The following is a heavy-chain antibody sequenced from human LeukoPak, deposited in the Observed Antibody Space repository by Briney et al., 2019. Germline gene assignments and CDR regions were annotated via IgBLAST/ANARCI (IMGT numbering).Heavy chain of an antibody. D-gene: IGHD6-6*01. Sequence: GGSLRLSCAASGFTFSSYGMHWVRQAPGKGLEWVAVISYDGSNKYYADSVKGRFTISRDNSKNTLYLQINSLRAEDTAVYYCAKDPDSSSSYFDYWGQGTLVTVSS. CDR1: GFTFSSYG. CDR2: ISYDGSNK. J-gene: IGHJ4*02. CDR3: AKDPDSSSSYFDY. V-gene: IGHV3-30*18.